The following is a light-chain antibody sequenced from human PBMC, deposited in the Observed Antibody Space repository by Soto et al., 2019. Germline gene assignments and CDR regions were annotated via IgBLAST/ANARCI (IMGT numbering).Light chain of an antibody. V-gene: IGKV1-39*01. J-gene: IGKJ4*01. CDR3: QQSYSTPT. CDR1: QTISSY. CDR2: AAS. Sequence: DIQMTQSPSSLSASVGDRVTITCRTSQTISSYLNWYQQKPGKAPKLLIYAASSLHSGVPSRFSGSGSGTDFTLTISSLQPEDYATYYCQQSYSTPTFGGGTKVEIK.